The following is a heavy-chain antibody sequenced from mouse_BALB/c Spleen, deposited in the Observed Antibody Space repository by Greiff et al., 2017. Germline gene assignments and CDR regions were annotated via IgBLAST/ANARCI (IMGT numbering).Heavy chain of an antibody. CDR1: GYTFTDYA. CDR3: ARSNYFDY. Sequence: VKLQQSGAELVRPGVSVKISCKGSGYTFTDYAMHWVKQSHAKSLEWIGVISTYYGDASYNQKFKGKATMTVDKSSSTAYMELARLTSEDSAIYYCARSNYFDYWGQGTTLTVSS. J-gene: IGHJ2*01. V-gene: IGHV1S137*01. CDR2: ISTYYGDA.